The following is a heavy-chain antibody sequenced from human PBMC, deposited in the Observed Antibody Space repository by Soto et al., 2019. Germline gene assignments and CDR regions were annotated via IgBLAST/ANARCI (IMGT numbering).Heavy chain of an antibody. CDR3: ARLVGNSWIDY. J-gene: IGHJ4*02. D-gene: IGHD6-13*01. Sequence: PSQTLSLTCAISGDSFSSNSVVWNWIRQSPSRGLEWLGRTYYRSKWYYEYAESVKSRIIINPDTSKNQLSLQLNSVTPEDTGVYYCARLVGNSWIDYWGQGTLVTVS. CDR1: GDSFSSNSVV. CDR2: TYYRSKWYY. V-gene: IGHV6-1*01.